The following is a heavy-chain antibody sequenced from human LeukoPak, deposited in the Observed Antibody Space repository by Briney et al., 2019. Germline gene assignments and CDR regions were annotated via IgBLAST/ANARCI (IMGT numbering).Heavy chain of an antibody. CDR3: ARFRVRITIFGVPDGMDV. D-gene: IGHD3-3*01. J-gene: IGHJ6*02. CDR1: GGSFSGYY. V-gene: IGHV4-34*01. CDR2: INHSGST. Sequence: SETLSLTCAVYGGSFSGYYWSWIRQPPGKGLEWIGEINHSGSTNYNPSLKSRVTISVDTSKNRFSLKLSSVTAADTAVYYCARFRVRITIFGVPDGMDVWGQGTTVTVSS.